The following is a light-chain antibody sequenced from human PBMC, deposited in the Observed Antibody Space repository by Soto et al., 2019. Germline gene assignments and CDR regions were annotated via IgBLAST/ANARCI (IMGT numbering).Light chain of an antibody. CDR3: QQHYSIPLT. CDR1: QSVSSVY. Sequence: VCSLAPRSLALYPKERPTLSCRASQSVSSVYLAWYQQTPGQAPRLLIYGASSRATGVTDRFSGSGSGTAFTLTISRLEPEDFVVYYCQQHYSIPLTFGEGTNVDIK. J-gene: IGKJ4*01. V-gene: IGKV3-20*01. CDR2: GAS.